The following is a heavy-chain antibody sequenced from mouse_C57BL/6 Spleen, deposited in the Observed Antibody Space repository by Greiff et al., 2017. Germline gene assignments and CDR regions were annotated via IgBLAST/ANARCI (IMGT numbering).Heavy chain of an antibody. J-gene: IGHJ3*01. CDR3: TRDYGSSSWFAY. V-gene: IGHV1-15*01. CDR1: GYTFTDYE. CDR2: IDPETGGT. Sequence: VKLQQSGAELVRPGASVTLSCKASGYTFTDYEMHWVKQTPVHGLEWIGAIDPETGGTAYNQKFKGKAILTADKSSSTAYMELRSLTSEDSAVYYCTRDYGSSSWFAYWGQGTLVTVSA. D-gene: IGHD1-1*01.